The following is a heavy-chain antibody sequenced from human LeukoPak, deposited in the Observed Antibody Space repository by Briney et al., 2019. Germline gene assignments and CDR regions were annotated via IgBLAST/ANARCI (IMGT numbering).Heavy chain of an antibody. D-gene: IGHD4-17*01. CDR3: AKVRGMTTVILRHFDY. Sequence: PGGSLRLSCAVSGFTFSGYAMSWVRQAPGKGLEWVSVISGSGGSTFYADSVKGRFTISRDNSKNTLYLQMNSLRAEDTAVYYCAKVRGMTTVILRHFDYWGQGTLVTVSS. V-gene: IGHV3-23*01. CDR2: ISGSGGST. J-gene: IGHJ4*02. CDR1: GFTFSGYA.